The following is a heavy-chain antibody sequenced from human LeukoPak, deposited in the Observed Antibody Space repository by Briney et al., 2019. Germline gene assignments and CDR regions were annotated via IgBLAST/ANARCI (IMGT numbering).Heavy chain of an antibody. J-gene: IGHJ6*03. Sequence: GGTLRLSCAASGFTFSSYGMSWVRHAPGKGLEWVGRIKSKTDGGTTDYAAPVKGRFTISRDDSKNTLYLQMNSLKTEDTAVYYCTTDISLGYCSGGSCHYYYYYYMDVWGKGTTVTVSS. CDR2: IKSKTDGGTT. V-gene: IGHV3-15*01. D-gene: IGHD2-15*01. CDR3: TTDISLGYCSGGSCHYYYYYYMDV. CDR1: GFTFSSYG.